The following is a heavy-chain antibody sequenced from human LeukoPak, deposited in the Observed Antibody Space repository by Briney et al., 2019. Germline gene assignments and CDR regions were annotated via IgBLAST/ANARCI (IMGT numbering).Heavy chain of an antibody. Sequence: ASVKVSCKASGYTFTGYYMHWVRQAPGQGLEWMGWINPNSGGTNYAQKFQGRVTMTRDTSINTAYMELSRLRSDDTAVYYCARQRNYYDSSGYDYWGQGSLVTVSS. CDR2: INPNSGGT. V-gene: IGHV1-2*02. CDR3: ARQRNYYDSSGYDY. CDR1: GYTFTGYY. D-gene: IGHD3-22*01. J-gene: IGHJ4*02.